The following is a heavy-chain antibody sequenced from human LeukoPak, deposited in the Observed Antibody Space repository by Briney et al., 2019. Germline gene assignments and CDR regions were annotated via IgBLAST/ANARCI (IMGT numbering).Heavy chain of an antibody. Sequence: SETLSLTCTVSGGSIRSHYWSWIRQPPGKGLEWIGYIYYSGSTNYNPSLKSRVTISVDTSKNQFSLKLSSVTAADTAVYYCARDRGDYDSSGYCGYFDYWGQGALVTVSS. CDR1: GGSIRSHY. J-gene: IGHJ4*02. D-gene: IGHD3-22*01. V-gene: IGHV4-59*11. CDR3: ARDRGDYDSSGYCGYFDY. CDR2: IYYSGST.